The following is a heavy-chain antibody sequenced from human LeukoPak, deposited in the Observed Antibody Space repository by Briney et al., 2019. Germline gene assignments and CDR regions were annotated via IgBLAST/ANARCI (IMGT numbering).Heavy chain of an antibody. Sequence: PSETLSLTCTVSGGSISSYYWSWIRQPAGKGLEWIGRIYTSGSTNCNPSLKSRVTMSVDTSKNQFSLKLSSVTAADTAVYYCAREGEVAVAATRYYYYYGMDVWGQGTTVTVSS. CDR2: IYTSGST. CDR3: AREGEVAVAATRYYYYYGMDV. CDR1: GGSISSYY. J-gene: IGHJ6*02. D-gene: IGHD6-19*01. V-gene: IGHV4-4*07.